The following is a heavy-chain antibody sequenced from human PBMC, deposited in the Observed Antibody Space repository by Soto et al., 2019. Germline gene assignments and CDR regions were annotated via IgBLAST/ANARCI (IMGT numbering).Heavy chain of an antibody. CDR2: INPNSGDT. Sequence: QVQLVQSGAEVKKPGASVKVSCKASGYTFIDYYIHWVRQVPGQGLEWMGWINPNSGDTSYAQKFQDRVTMARDTSISAAYMELSRLRSDDTAVYYCASARRAGYNYDDWGQGTLVTVSS. D-gene: IGHD5-12*01. J-gene: IGHJ4*02. CDR3: ASARRAGYNYDD. V-gene: IGHV1-2*02. CDR1: GYTFIDYY.